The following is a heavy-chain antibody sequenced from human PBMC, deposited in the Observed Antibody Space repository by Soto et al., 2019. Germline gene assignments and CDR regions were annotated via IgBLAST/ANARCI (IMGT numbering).Heavy chain of an antibody. V-gene: IGHV4-34*01. CDR1: GGSFSGYY. J-gene: IGHJ6*02. Sequence: SETLSLTCAVYGGSFSGYYWSWIRQPPGKGLEWIGEINHSRSTNYNPSLKSRVTISVDMSKKQFYLKVSSVIAADTAAYYCARDRYGNYYHYGMDVWGQGTTVTVSS. CDR2: INHSRST. CDR3: ARDRYGNYYHYGMDV. D-gene: IGHD5-18*01.